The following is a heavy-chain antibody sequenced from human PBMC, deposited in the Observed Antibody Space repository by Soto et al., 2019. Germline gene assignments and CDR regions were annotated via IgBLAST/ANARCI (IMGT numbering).Heavy chain of an antibody. CDR1: GSTFTSYY. V-gene: IGHV1-46*01. D-gene: IGHD3-10*01. CDR2: INPSGGCT. Sequence: QVQLVQSGAEVKKPGASVKVSCKASGSTFTSYYMHWVRQAPGQGLEWMGIINPSGGCTSYAQKFQGRVTMTRDTYTSTVYMELSSLRSEDTAVYYCARGLGSGSYYAEGDYWGQGTLVTVSS. CDR3: ARGLGSGSYYAEGDY. J-gene: IGHJ4*02.